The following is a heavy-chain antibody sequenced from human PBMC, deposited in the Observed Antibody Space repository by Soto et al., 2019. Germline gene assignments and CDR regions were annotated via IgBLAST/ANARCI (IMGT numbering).Heavy chain of an antibody. Sequence: SETLSLTCTVSGGSISSGDYYWSWIRQPPGKGLEWIGYIYYSGSTYYNPSLKSRVTISVDTSKNQFSLKLSSVTAADTAVYYCASLSVVIAHYFDYWGQGTLVTVSS. D-gene: IGHD3-22*01. V-gene: IGHV4-30-4*01. CDR1: GGSISSGDYY. CDR3: ASLSVVIAHYFDY. J-gene: IGHJ4*02. CDR2: IYYSGST.